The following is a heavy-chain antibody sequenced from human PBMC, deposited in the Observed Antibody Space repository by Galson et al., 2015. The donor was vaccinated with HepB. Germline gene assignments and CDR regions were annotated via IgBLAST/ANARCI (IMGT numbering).Heavy chain of an antibody. D-gene: IGHD4-11*01. CDR1: GYTFMHYY. CDR3: AREQPITTWYYYGMDV. CDR2: INPGDGRT. J-gene: IGHJ6*02. Sequence: SVKVSCKASGYTFMHYYMHWVRQAPGQGLEWMGIINPGDGRTTYAQKFQGRLTMTRDTSTRTVYMELNSLESDDTAEYYCAREQPITTWYYYGMDVWGQGTTVTVSS. V-gene: IGHV1-46*01.